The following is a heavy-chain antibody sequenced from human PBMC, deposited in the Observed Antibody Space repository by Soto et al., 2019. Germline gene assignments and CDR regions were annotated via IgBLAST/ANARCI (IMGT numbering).Heavy chain of an antibody. CDR3: ARDLTYNPGGYYYYGMDV. CDR2: IIPIFGTA. V-gene: IGHV1-69*01. J-gene: IGHJ6*02. CDR1: GGTFSSYV. Sequence: QVQLVQSGAEVKKPGSSVKVSCKASGGTFSSYVISWVRQAPGQGLEWMGGIIPIFGTANYAQKFQGRVTITADESTSTAYMELSSLRSEDTAVYYCARDLTYNPGGYYYYGMDVWGQGTTVTVSS. D-gene: IGHD1-1*01.